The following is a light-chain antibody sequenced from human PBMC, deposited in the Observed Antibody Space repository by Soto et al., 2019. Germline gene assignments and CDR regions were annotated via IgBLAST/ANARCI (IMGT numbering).Light chain of an antibody. J-gene: IGKJ5*01. CDR1: QNINNY. V-gene: IGKV1-33*01. CDR2: DAS. CDR3: QQYENLPT. Sequence: DIQMTQSPSSLSASVGDRVTITCQASQNINNYLNWYQQKPGRAPKLLIYDASNLEAGVPSRFRGSGSGTDFTSTISRLQPEDIATYYCQQYENLPTFGQGTLLEIK.